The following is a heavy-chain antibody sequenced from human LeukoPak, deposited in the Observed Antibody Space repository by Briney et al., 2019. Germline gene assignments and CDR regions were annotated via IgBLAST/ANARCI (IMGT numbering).Heavy chain of an antibody. Sequence: GGSLRLSCAASGFTFSSYAMHWVRQAPGKGLEWVAVISYDGSNKYYADSVKGRFTISRDNSKNTLYLQMNSLRAEDTAVYYCARDHRLQLLLQYYYYYYGMDVWGQGTTVTVSS. D-gene: IGHD5-24*01. J-gene: IGHJ6*02. CDR1: GFTFSSYA. CDR3: ARDHRLQLLLQYYYYYYGMDV. CDR2: ISYDGSNK. V-gene: IGHV3-30-3*01.